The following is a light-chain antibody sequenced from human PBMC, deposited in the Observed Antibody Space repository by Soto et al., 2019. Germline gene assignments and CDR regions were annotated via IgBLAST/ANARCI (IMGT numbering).Light chain of an antibody. CDR1: QGISSW. CDR3: QQYSNWPPFT. J-gene: IGKJ5*01. CDR2: AAS. Sequence: DIQMTKTQSSVSASVGDRVTITCRASQGISSWLAWYQQKPGKAPKLLIYAASSLQSGVPSRFSGSGSGTEFTLTISSLQSADSAVYYCQQYSNWPPFTFGQGTRLEIK. V-gene: IGKV1-12*01.